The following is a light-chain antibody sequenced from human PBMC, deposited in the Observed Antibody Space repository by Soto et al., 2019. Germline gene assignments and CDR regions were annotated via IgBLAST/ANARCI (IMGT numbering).Light chain of an antibody. CDR1: QSVLYSSNNKNY. CDR3: QQYYSTPLT. V-gene: IGKV4-1*01. J-gene: IGKJ4*01. CDR2: WAS. Sequence: DIVMTQSPDSLAVSLGERATINCKSSQSVLYSSNNKNYLAWYQQKPGQPPKLLIYWASTRESGVPDRFSASGSATYFTLTISTLQAEDVAVYYCQQYYSTPLTFGGGTKVEIK.